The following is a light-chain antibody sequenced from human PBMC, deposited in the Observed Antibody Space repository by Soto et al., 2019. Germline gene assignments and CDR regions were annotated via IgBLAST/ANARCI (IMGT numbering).Light chain of an antibody. CDR1: QSVSSN. J-gene: IGKJ2*01. Sequence: EIVITQSPATLSVSPGERATLSCRASQSVSSNLAWYQQKPGQAPRLLIYGASTRATGIPARFGGSGSGTEFTFTISSLQSEDFAVYYCQQFDDWPRTFGQGTKLEIK. V-gene: IGKV3-15*01. CDR2: GAS. CDR3: QQFDDWPRT.